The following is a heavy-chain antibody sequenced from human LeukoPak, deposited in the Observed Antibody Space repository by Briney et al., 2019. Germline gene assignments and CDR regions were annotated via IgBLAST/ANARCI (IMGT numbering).Heavy chain of an antibody. CDR2: IYYTGST. CDR3: ARGHGYKAKDY. J-gene: IGHJ4*02. D-gene: IGHD5-24*01. CDR1: GGSISNYY. V-gene: IGHV4-59*08. Sequence: PSETLSLTCIVSGGSISNYYWSWIRQPPGKGLEWIGYIYYTGSTNSNPSLKSRVTISVDTSKNQFSLKLSSVTAADTAVYYCARGHGYKAKDYWGQGTLVTVSS.